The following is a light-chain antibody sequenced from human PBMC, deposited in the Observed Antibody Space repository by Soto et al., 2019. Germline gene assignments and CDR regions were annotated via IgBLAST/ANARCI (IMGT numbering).Light chain of an antibody. V-gene: IGLV2-23*01. CDR1: SSDVGSYNL. CDR3: CSYASSTTYV. J-gene: IGLJ1*01. CDR2: EGT. Sequence: QSALTQPASVSGSPGQSITISCTGTSSDVGSYNLVSWYQQHPGKAPKLMIYEGTKRPSGVSDRFSGSRSGNTASLTISGLQADDDADYYCCSYASSTTYVFGSWTKLTVL.